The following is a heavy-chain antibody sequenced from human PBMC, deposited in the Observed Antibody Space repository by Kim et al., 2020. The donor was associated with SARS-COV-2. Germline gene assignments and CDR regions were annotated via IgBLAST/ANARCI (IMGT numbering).Heavy chain of an antibody. CDR1: GGSFSGYY. CDR3: ASFDSSSRDYYFDY. Sequence: SETLSLTCAVYGGSFSGYYWSWIRQPPGKGLEWIGEINHSGSTNYNPSLKSRVTISVDTSKNQFSLKLSSVTAADTAVYYCASFDSSSRDYYFDYWGQGTLVTVSS. CDR2: INHSGST. D-gene: IGHD6-13*01. V-gene: IGHV4-34*01. J-gene: IGHJ4*02.